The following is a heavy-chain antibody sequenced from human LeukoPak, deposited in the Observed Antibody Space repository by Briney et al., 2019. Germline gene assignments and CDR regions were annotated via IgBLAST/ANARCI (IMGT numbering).Heavy chain of an antibody. D-gene: IGHD6-19*01. CDR3: ARDPRQYSSGWYYFDY. V-gene: IGHV3-30*04. Sequence: PGGSLRLSCAASGFTFNRHAMHWVRQAPGKGPEWVAVIAYDGSNKYYADSVKGRFTISRDDSKNTLYLQMNSLRAEDTAVYYCARDPRQYSSGWYYFDYWGQGTLVTVSS. J-gene: IGHJ4*02. CDR1: GFTFNRHA. CDR2: IAYDGSNK.